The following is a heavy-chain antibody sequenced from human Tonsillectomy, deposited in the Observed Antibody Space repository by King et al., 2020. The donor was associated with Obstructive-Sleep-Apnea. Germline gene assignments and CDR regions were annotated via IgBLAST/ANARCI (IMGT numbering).Heavy chain of an antibody. D-gene: IGHD5-24*01. J-gene: IGHJ5*02. Sequence: MPLQESGPGLVKPSETLSLTCTVSGGSISSSSYYWGWIRQPPGKGLEWIGDVFYSGSPHSNPSLKSRVTISVDTSKNQFSLKLSSVTDADTAVYYCERNHGDGYNAWGQGTLVTASS. V-gene: IGHV4-39*07. CDR1: GGSISSSSYY. CDR2: VFYSGSP. CDR3: ERNHGDGYNA.